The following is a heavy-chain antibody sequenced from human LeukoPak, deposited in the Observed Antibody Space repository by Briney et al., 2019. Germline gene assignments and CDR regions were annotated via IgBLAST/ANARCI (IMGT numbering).Heavy chain of an antibody. CDR3: AKAVAFGGVIVIRLYYFDY. V-gene: IGHV3-23*01. J-gene: IGHJ4*02. CDR1: GFTFSSYA. CDR2: ISGSGGST. D-gene: IGHD3-16*02. Sequence: GGSLRLSCAASGFTFSSYAMSWVRQAPGKGLEWVSAISGSGGSTYYADSVKGRFTISRDNSKNTLYLQINSLRAEDTAVYYCAKAVAFGGVIVIRLYYFDYWGQGTLVTVSS.